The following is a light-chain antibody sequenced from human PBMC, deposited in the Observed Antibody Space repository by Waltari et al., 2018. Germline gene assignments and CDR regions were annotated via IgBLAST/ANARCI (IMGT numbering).Light chain of an antibody. CDR2: DVG. J-gene: IGLJ6*01. Sequence: QSALTQPASVSGSPGQSITIPCTGTSSDVGGYHYVSWYQQHPGRAPKLLIYDVGDRPAGVSNRFSGSKSGNTASLTISGLQAEDEADYYCGSYTNSNTLFGSGTKVTVL. CDR3: GSYTNSNTL. V-gene: IGLV2-14*03. CDR1: SSDVGGYHY.